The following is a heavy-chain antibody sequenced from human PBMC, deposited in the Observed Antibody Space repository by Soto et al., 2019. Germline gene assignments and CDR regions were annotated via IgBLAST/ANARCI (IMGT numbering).Heavy chain of an antibody. J-gene: IGHJ6*02. CDR1: GGCLSGYY. CDR3: ARPSPKFYGMDV. V-gene: IGHV4-34*01. Sequence: SQTLSLTCVVYGGCLSGYYWSCISQPPGTGLEWIGEIYHSGGTNYNPSLKSRVTISVDKSKNQFSLKLSSVTAADTAVYYCARPSPKFYGMDVWGQGTTVTVSS. CDR2: IYHSGGT.